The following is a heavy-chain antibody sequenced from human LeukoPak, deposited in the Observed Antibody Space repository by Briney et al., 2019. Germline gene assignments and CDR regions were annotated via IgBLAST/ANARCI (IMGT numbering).Heavy chain of an antibody. D-gene: IGHD2-15*01. V-gene: IGHV1-3*01. Sequence: ASVKVSCEASGYTFTSYAMHWVGQAPGQRLEWMGWINAGNGNTKYSQKFQGRVTITRDTSASTAYMELSSLRSEDTAVYYCARGDQLLPEYYYYYGMDVWGQGTTVTVSS. J-gene: IGHJ6*02. CDR3: ARGDQLLPEYYYYYGMDV. CDR1: GYTFTSYA. CDR2: INAGNGNT.